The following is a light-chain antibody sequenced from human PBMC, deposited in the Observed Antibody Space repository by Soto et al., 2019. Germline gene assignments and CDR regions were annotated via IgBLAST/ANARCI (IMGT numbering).Light chain of an antibody. CDR1: QSISSW. V-gene: IGKV1-5*01. CDR2: VAS. CDR3: QKSYNAPIT. J-gene: IGKJ5*01. Sequence: DIQMTQSPSTLSASLGERVNVTWRASQSISSWLAWYQQKPGKAPQLLIYVASRLESGVPSRFSGSGSGTDFTLTISSLQPEDFATYYCQKSYNAPITFGQGTQLEI.